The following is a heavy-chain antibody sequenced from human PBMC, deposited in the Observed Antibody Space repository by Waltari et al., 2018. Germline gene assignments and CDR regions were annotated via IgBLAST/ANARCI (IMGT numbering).Heavy chain of an antibody. J-gene: IGHJ4*02. D-gene: IGHD3-3*01. CDR2: INHSGST. V-gene: IGHV4-34*01. CDR3: ARGGGSDFWSGYYNDY. CDR1: GGSFSGYY. Sequence: QVQLQQWGAGLLKPSETLSLTCAVYGGSFSGYYWSWIRQPTGKGLEWIGEINHSGSTNYNPSLKSRVTISVDTSKNQFSLKLSSVTAADTAVYYCARGGGSDFWSGYYNDYWGQGTLVTVSS.